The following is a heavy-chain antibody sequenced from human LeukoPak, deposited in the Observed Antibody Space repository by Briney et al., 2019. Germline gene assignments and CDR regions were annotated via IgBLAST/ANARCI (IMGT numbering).Heavy chain of an antibody. CDR3: AKGLSGSYHTYYYYMDV. J-gene: IGHJ6*03. D-gene: IGHD1-26*01. CDR2: ISGSGGST. CDR1: GFTFSSYA. Sequence: GGSLRLSCAASGFTFSSYAMSWVRQAPGKGLEWVSAISGSGGSTYYADSVKGRFTISRDNSKNTLYLQMNSLRAEDMAVYYCAKGLSGSYHTYYYYMDVWGKGTTVTVSS. V-gene: IGHV3-23*01.